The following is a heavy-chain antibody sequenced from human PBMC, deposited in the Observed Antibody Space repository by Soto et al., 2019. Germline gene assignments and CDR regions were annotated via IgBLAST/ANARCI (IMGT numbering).Heavy chain of an antibody. D-gene: IGHD4-17*01. CDR2: IYHSGST. Sequence: SETLSLTCAVSGGSISSGGYSWSWIRQPPGKGLEWIGYIYHSGSTYYNPSLKSRVTISVDRSKNQFSLKLSSVTAADTAVYYCARTKPEDYGDVDYWGQGTLVTVSS. J-gene: IGHJ4*02. CDR1: GGSISSGGYS. CDR3: ARTKPEDYGDVDY. V-gene: IGHV4-30-2*01.